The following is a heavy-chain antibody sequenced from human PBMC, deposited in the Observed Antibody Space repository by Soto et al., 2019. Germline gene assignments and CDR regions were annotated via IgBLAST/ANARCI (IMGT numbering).Heavy chain of an antibody. J-gene: IGHJ6*03. CDR2: INPSGGST. CDR1: GYTFTSYD. CDR3: ATNREDLEYGIYYYSSMDV. V-gene: IGHV1-46*01. D-gene: IGHD2-15*01. Sequence: GASVKVSCKASGYTFTSYDMHGVRQAPGQGLEWMGIINPSGGSTSYAQKFQGRVTMTRDTSTSTVYMELSSLRSEDTAVYYCATNREDLEYGIYYYSSMDVWGKGTTVTVSS.